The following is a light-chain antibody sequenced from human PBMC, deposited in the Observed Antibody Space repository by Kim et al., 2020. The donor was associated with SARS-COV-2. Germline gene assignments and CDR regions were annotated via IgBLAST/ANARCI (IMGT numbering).Light chain of an antibody. CDR1: KLGDKY. CDR2: QDG. Sequence: SYELTQPPSVSVSPGQTASITCSGDKLGDKYACWYQQKPGQSPVLVIYQDGKRPSGIPERFSGSNSGNTATLTISGTQAMDEADYYCQAWDSSTYVFGTG. V-gene: IGLV3-1*01. CDR3: QAWDSSTYV. J-gene: IGLJ1*01.